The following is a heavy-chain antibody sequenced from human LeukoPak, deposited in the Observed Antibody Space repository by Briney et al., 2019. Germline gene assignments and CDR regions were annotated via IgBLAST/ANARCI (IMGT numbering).Heavy chain of an antibody. J-gene: IGHJ4*02. D-gene: IGHD5-18*01. CDR1: GFIFSDYW. V-gene: IGHV3-48*02. CDR3: ARVAETQLWLRSAFDY. Sequence: GGSLRLSCAASGFIFSDYWMNWVRQAPGKGLDWVSFISNGSSTIYYADSVKGRFTISRDNAKNSLYLQVNSLRDEDTAVYYCARVAETQLWLRSAFDYWGQGTLVTVSS. CDR2: ISNGSSTI.